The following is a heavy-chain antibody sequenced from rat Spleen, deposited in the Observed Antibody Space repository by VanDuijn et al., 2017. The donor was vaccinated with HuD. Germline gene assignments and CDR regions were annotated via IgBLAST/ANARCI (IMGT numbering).Heavy chain of an antibody. V-gene: IGHV5-29*01. Sequence: EVKLVESGGGLVQPGRSLKLSCAASGFTFSNYGMAWVRQAPTKGLEWVATISFDGISTYYRDSVQGRFTISRDNAKSALYLQMDSLRSEDTATYYCARRYDFDYWGQGVMVTVSS. J-gene: IGHJ2*01. CDR2: ISFDGIST. CDR1: GFTFSNYG. D-gene: IGHD2-1*01. CDR3: ARRYDFDY.